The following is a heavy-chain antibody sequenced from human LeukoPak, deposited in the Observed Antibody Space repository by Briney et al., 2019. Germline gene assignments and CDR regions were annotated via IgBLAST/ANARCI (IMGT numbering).Heavy chain of an antibody. CDR2: IYPGDSDT. CDR3: ARRMRFTVVDQSDAFDI. V-gene: IGHV5-51*03. D-gene: IGHD4-23*01. CDR1: GYTFTTYW. J-gene: IGHJ3*02. Sequence: KPGESLKISCKGSGYTFTTYWIGWVRQMPGKGLEWMGIIYPGDSDTRYSPSFQGQVTFSADKSISTAYLQWSSLKASDTAIYYCARRMRFTVVDQSDAFDIWGQGTMVTVSS.